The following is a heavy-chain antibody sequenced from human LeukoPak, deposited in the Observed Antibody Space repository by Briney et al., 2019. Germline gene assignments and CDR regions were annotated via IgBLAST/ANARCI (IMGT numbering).Heavy chain of an antibody. D-gene: IGHD3-10*01. CDR1: GYSISSGYY. CDR3: ARDTIVVGGSVNY. CDR2: IYHSGST. V-gene: IGHV4-38-2*02. J-gene: IGHJ4*02. Sequence: SETLSLTCTVSGYSISSGYYWGWIRQPPGKGLEWIGSIYHSGSTYYNPSLKSRVTISVDTSKNQFSLKLSSVTAADTAVYYCARDTIVVGGSVNYWGQGTLATVSS.